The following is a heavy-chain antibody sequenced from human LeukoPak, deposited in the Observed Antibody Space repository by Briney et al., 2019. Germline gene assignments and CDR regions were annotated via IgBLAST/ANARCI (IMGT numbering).Heavy chain of an antibody. CDR1: GFTVSSNY. D-gene: IGHD1-20*01. V-gene: IGHV3-53*01. Sequence: GGSLRLSCAASGFTVSSNYMSWVRQAPGKGLEWVSVIYSGGSTYYADSVKGRFTISRDNSKNTLYLQMNSLRAEDTAVYYCAKCITGTEGDYWGQGTLVTVSS. J-gene: IGHJ4*02. CDR3: AKCITGTEGDY. CDR2: IYSGGST.